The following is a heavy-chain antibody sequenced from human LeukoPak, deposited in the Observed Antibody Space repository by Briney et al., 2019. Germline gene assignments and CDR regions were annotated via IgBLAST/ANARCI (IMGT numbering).Heavy chain of an antibody. J-gene: IGHJ5*02. CDR1: GGSISSYY. V-gene: IGHV4-59*01. D-gene: IGHD2-2*01. CDR3: ARVVPAINWFDP. Sequence: SETLSLTCTVSGGSISSYYWGWIRQPPGKGLEWIGYIYYSGSTNYNPSLKSRVTISVDTSKNQFSLKLSSVTAADTAVYYCARVVPAINWFDPWGQGTLVTVSS. CDR2: IYYSGST.